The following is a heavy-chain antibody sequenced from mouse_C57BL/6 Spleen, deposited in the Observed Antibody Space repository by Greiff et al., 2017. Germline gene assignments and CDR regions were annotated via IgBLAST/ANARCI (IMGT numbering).Heavy chain of an antibody. CDR3: ARDLPTGTSAMDY. CDR1: GYSITSGYY. J-gene: IGHJ4*01. CDR2: ISYDGSN. V-gene: IGHV3-6*01. Sequence: DVKLQESGPGLVKPSQSLSLTCSVTGYSITSGYYWNWIRQFPGNKLEWMGYISYDGSNNYNPSLKNRISITRDTSKNQFFLKLNSVTTEDTATYYCARDLPTGTSAMDYWGQGTSVTVSS. D-gene: IGHD4-1*02.